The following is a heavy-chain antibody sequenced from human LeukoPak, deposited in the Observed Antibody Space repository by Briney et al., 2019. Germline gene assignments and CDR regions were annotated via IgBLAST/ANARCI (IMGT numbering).Heavy chain of an antibody. CDR1: GGSISSGGYY. CDR3: ARAGSAAAGLFDY. D-gene: IGHD6-13*01. V-gene: IGHV4-31*03. CDR2: IYYGGST. Sequence: SETLSLTCSVSGGSISSGGYYWTWIRQHPGKGLEWIGYIYYGGSTYYNPSLKSRVTISVDTSKNHFSLKLSSLTAADTAVYYCARAGSAAAGLFDYWSQGTLVTVSS. J-gene: IGHJ4*02.